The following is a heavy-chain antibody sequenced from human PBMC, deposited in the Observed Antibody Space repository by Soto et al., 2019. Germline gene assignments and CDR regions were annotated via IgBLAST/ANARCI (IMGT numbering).Heavy chain of an antibody. D-gene: IGHD3-10*01. V-gene: IGHV3-23*01. Sequence: EVQLLESGGGLVQPGGSLRLASAASGFTFSRYAMNWVRQAPGEGVEWVSAISGSGGSTYYADSVKGRFTISRDNSKNPLYLQMNSLSAEDTAVYYCARPIGGYYALDLRGQGTMVTVSS. J-gene: IGHJ3*01. CDR1: GFTFSRYA. CDR3: ARPIGGYYALDL. CDR2: ISGSGGST.